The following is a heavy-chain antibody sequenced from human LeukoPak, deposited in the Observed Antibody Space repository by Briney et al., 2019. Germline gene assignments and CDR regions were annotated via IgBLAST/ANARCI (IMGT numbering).Heavy chain of an antibody. CDR3: ASFEYSSSSAY. D-gene: IGHD6-6*01. J-gene: IGHJ4*02. V-gene: IGHV1-58*01. CDR1: GFTFTSSA. CDR2: IVVGSGNT. Sequence: SVKVSCKASGFTFTSSAVQWVRQARGQRLEWIGWIVVGSGNTNYAQKLQGRVTMTTDTSTSTAYMELRSLRSDDTAVYYCASFEYSSSSAYWGQGTLVTVSS.